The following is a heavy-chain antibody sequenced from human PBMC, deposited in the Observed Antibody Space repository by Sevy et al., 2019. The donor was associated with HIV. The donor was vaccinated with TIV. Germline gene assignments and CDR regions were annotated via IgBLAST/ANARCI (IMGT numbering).Heavy chain of an antibody. J-gene: IGHJ4*02. CDR3: ARDVRSWRFLEWFRLDY. V-gene: IGHV3-7*01. CDR1: GFTFSSYW. CDR2: IKQDGSEK. D-gene: IGHD3-3*01. Sequence: PGGSLRLSCAASGFTFSSYWMSWVRQAPGKGLEWVANIKQDGSEKYYVDSVKGRFTISRDNAKNSLYLQMNSLRAEDTAVYYCARDVRSWRFLEWFRLDYWGQGTLVTVSS.